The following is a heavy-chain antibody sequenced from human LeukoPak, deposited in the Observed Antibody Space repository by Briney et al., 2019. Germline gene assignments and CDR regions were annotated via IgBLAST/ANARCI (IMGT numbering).Heavy chain of an antibody. Sequence: SETLSLTCTVSGGSVTTFYWSWIRQPPGKGLEWIGYINYSGSTNYNPSLKSRVTISSDTSKNHFSLKLDSVSPADTAVYYCARVGDGSGYPDYWGQGTLVTVSS. D-gene: IGHD3-3*01. CDR2: INYSGST. J-gene: IGHJ4*02. CDR1: GGSVTTFY. CDR3: ARVGDGSGYPDY. V-gene: IGHV4-59*02.